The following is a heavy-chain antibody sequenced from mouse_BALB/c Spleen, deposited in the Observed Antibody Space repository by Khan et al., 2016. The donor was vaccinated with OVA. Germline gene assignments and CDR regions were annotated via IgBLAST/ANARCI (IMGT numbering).Heavy chain of an antibody. CDR3: ARSGQLGLRGMDY. D-gene: IGHD3-1*01. J-gene: IGHJ4*01. Sequence: QVQLQQSGAELAKPGASVKMSCKASGYTFTTCWMHWVKQRPGQGLEWIGYINPSTGYTEYNQKFKDKATLTADKSSSTAYMQLSSLTSDDSAVYYCARSGQLGLRGMDYWGQGTSVTVSS. CDR1: GYTFTTCW. V-gene: IGHV1-7*01. CDR2: INPSTGYT.